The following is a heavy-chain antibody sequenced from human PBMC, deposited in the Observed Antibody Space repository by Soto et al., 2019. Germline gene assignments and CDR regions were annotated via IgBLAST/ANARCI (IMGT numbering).Heavy chain of an antibody. D-gene: IGHD3-22*01. Sequence: QMQLVQSGPEVKKPGTSLKVSCKASGFTFSSYTVQWVRQARGQRLEWIGWIVVASGDANYAQRFQERVTITRDMSTSTAYLELSSLKSEDTAVSYCTTGYRSGYFDYWGLGALVTVSS. V-gene: IGHV1-58*01. CDR1: GFTFSSYT. CDR2: IVVASGDA. CDR3: TTGYRSGYFDY. J-gene: IGHJ4*02.